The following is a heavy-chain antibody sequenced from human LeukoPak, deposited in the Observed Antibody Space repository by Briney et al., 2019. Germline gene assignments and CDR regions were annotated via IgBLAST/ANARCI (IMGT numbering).Heavy chain of an antibody. CDR3: ASIQVGMATIPADY. D-gene: IGHD5-12*01. J-gene: IGHJ4*02. V-gene: IGHV3-21*01. Sequence: PGGSLRLSCAASGFTFSSYSMNWVRQAPGKGLEWVSSISSSSSYIYYADSVKGRFTISRDNAKNSLYLQMNSLRAEDTAVYYCASIQVGMATIPADYWGQGTLVTVSS. CDR2: ISSSSSYI. CDR1: GFTFSSYS.